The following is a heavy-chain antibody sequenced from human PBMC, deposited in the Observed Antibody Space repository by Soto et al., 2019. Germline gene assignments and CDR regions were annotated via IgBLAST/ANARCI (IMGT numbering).Heavy chain of an antibody. CDR2: ISYDGSNK. D-gene: IGHD4-17*01. J-gene: IGHJ6*02. V-gene: IGHV3-30*18. CDR1: GFTFSSYG. CDR3: AKESPVTIYYYYYGMDV. Sequence: GGSLRLSCAASGFTFSSYGMHWVRQAPGKGLEWVAVISYDGSNKYYADSVKGRFTISRDNSKNTLYLQMNSLRAEDTAVYYCAKESPVTIYYYYYGMDVWGQGTTVTVSS.